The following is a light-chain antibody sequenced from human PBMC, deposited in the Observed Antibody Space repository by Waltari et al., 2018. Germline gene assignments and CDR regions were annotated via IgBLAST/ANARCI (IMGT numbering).Light chain of an antibody. CDR2: QAS. J-gene: IGKJ2*01. Sequence: DIQLTQSPATLSASVGDRVTITCRASQSIHDWLAWYQQKPGKAPKVLIYQASNLQGGVPSRFSGSYSGTEFTLTISILQPDDFATYYCQQYDAYPYTFGQGTKLYIK. CDR3: QQYDAYPYT. CDR1: QSIHDW. V-gene: IGKV1-5*03.